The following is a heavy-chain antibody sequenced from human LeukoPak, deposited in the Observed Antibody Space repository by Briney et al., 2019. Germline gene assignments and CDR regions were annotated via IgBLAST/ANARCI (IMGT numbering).Heavy chain of an antibody. V-gene: IGHV3-7*01. CDR2: VKQDGSVK. D-gene: IGHD4-23*01. Sequence: GGSLRLSCAASGFTFSNYWMSWVRQAPEKGLEWVANVKQDGSVKQYMDSMKGRITISRDNAKKSLYLQMNSLRAEDTAVYYCARDRVDGGFEYWGQGTLVTVSS. CDR1: GFTFSNYW. CDR3: ARDRVDGGFEY. J-gene: IGHJ4*02.